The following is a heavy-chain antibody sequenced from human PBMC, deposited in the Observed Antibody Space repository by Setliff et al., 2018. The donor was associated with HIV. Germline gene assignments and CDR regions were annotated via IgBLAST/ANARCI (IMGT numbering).Heavy chain of an antibody. CDR1: TFLVTGYN. CDR2: INPNNGGT. CDR3: AKPRIFDSFDV. J-gene: IGHJ3*01. D-gene: IGHD2-15*01. Sequence: GGSVKVSCKALTFLVTGYNIHWVRLAPGHGPEWLGRINPNNGGTDYAQKFQGRVTMSLDTSTNTIYLELKGLTSDDTAVYYCAKPRIFDSFDVWGPGTVVTVSS. V-gene: IGHV1-2*06.